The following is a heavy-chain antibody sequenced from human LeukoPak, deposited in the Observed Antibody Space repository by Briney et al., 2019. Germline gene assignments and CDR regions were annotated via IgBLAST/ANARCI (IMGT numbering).Heavy chain of an antibody. CDR1: GLTFSSYS. V-gene: IGHV3-21*01. CDR2: ISSSSSYI. J-gene: IGHJ4*02. D-gene: IGHD4-17*01. CDR3: ARDYYGDYALDY. Sequence: GGSLRLSCAASGLTFSSYSMNWVRQAPGKGLEWVSSISSSSSYIYYADSVKGRFTISRDNAKNSLYLQMNSLRAEDTAVYYCARDYYGDYALDYWGQGTLFTVSS.